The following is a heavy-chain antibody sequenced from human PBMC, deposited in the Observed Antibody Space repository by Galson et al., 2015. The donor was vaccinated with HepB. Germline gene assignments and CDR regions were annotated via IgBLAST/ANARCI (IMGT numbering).Heavy chain of an antibody. Sequence: SVKVSCKASGSTFTSYDINWVRQATGQGLEWMGWMNPNSGNTGYAQKFQGRVTMTRNTSISTAYMELSSLRSEDTAVYYCARGHRGTYYYGSGSYYNEDYWGQGTLVTVSS. D-gene: IGHD3-10*01. CDR3: ARGHRGTYYYGSGSYYNEDY. V-gene: IGHV1-8*01. J-gene: IGHJ4*02. CDR1: GSTFTSYD. CDR2: MNPNSGNT.